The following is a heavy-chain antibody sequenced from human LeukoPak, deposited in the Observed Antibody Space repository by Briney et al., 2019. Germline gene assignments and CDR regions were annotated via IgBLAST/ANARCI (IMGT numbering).Heavy chain of an antibody. CDR3: ARALIGYYLDY. D-gene: IGHD2-15*01. CDR2: VSNSGDYI. J-gene: IGHJ4*02. V-gene: IGHV3-21*06. Sequence: PGGSLRLSCAASGFTFNIYNMNWVRQAPGKGLEWVSSVSNSGDYIHYADSVKGRFTISRDNSKNSLYLQMNSLRAKDTGVYYCARALIGYYLDYWDQGTLVTVSS. CDR1: GFTFNIYN.